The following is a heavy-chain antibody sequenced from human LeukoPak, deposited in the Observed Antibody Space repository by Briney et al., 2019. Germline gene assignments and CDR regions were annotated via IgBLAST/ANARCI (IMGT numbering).Heavy chain of an antibody. Sequence: GGSLRLSCAASGFMFSNYWISWVRQAPGKGLEWLTSIKQDGSEKYYVDSVKGRFTISRDNAKNSLYLQMHSLRAEDTAVYYCATSNGGSNYWGQGTLVTVSS. V-gene: IGHV3-7*01. CDR1: GFMFSNYW. J-gene: IGHJ4*02. CDR3: ATSNGGSNY. D-gene: IGHD7-27*01. CDR2: IKQDGSEK.